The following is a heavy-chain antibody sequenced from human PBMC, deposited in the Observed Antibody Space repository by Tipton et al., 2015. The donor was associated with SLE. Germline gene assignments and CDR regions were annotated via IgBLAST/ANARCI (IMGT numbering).Heavy chain of an antibody. J-gene: IGHJ3*02. D-gene: IGHD1-1*01. Sequence: QLVQSGPEVKKPGASVKVSCKASGYTFTSYAISWVRQAPGQGLEWMGWISPFNHNTDYAQKLQGRVTMTTDTSTSTAYMELRSLRSDDTAVYYCARQLALDAFDIWGQGTMVTVSS. V-gene: IGHV1-18*01. CDR1: GYTFTSYA. CDR2: ISPFNHNT. CDR3: ARQLALDAFDI.